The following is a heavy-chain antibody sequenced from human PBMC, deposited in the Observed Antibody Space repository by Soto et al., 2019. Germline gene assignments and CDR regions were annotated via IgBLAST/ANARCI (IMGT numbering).Heavy chain of an antibody. V-gene: IGHV1-24*01. CDR1: GYTLAELS. J-gene: IGHJ6*02. CDR3: ATDRNGMGATNDYYYYGMDV. CDR2: FDPEDGET. D-gene: IGHD1-26*01. Sequence: ASAKVSWEVCGYTLAELSMHWVRQAPGKGLEWMGGFDPEDGETIYAQKFQGRVTMTEDTSTDTAYMELSSLRSEDTAVYYCATDRNGMGATNDYYYYGMDVWGQGTTVTVSS.